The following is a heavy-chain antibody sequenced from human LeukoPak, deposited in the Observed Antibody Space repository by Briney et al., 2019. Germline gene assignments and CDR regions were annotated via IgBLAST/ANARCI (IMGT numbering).Heavy chain of an antibody. D-gene: IGHD5/OR15-5a*01. CDR3: ARVGLSTFDY. Sequence: PGRSLRLSCAASGFTFSSYGMHWVRQAPVKGLEWVAVIWYDGSNKYYADSVKGRFTISRDNSKNTLYLQMNSLRAEDTAVYYCARVGLSTFDYWGQGTLVTVSS. V-gene: IGHV3-33*01. J-gene: IGHJ4*02. CDR2: IWYDGSNK. CDR1: GFTFSSYG.